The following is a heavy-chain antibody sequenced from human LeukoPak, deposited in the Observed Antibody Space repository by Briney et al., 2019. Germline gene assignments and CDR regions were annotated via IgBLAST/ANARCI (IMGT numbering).Heavy chain of an antibody. CDR2: ISSSSSYI. Sequence: GGSLRLSCAAPGFTFSSYSMNWVRQAPGKGLEWVSSISSSSSYIYYADSVKGRFTISRDNAKNSLYLQMNSLRAEDTAVYYCARDRREIFDYWGQGTLVTVSS. J-gene: IGHJ4*02. CDR1: GFTFSSYS. V-gene: IGHV3-21*01. CDR3: ARDRREIFDY.